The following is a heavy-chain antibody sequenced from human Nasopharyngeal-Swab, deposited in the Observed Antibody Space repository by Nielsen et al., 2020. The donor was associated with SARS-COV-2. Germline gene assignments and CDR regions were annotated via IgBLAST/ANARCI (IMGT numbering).Heavy chain of an antibody. J-gene: IGHJ4*02. Sequence: GESLKISCAASGFTVTNNYMTWVRQVPGKGLEWISHIYASGDTHTADAVKGRFTISRGSSENTLYLEMNNLTPDDTATYYCAAPLTGLHYWGQGTLVTVSS. CDR1: GFTVTNNY. CDR3: AAPLTGLHY. D-gene: IGHD1-20*01. CDR2: IYASGDT. V-gene: IGHV3-53*01.